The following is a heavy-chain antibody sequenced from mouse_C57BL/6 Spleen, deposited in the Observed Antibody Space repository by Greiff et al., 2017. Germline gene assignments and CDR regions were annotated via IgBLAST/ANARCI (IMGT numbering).Heavy chain of an antibody. CDR1: GYTFTEYT. D-gene: IGHD1-1*01. CDR3: ARHEGTAYYYGSSGYAMDY. CDR2: FYPGSGSI. V-gene: IGHV1-62-2*01. J-gene: IGHJ4*01. Sequence: QVQLQQSGAELVKPGASVKLSCKASGYTFTEYTIHWVKQRSGQGLEWIGWFYPGSGSIKYNEKFKDKATLTADKSSSTVYMELSRLTSEDSAVYFCARHEGTAYYYGSSGYAMDYWGQGTSGTVSS.